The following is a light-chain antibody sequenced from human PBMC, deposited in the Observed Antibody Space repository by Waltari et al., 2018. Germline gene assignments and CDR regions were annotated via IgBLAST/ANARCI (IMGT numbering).Light chain of an antibody. V-gene: IGKV1-39*01. Sequence: DIQMTQSPSSLSASVGDRVTITCRASQGISSYLNWYQQKPGKAPKLLIYAASSLQSGVPSRFSGSGSGTDFTLTISSLQPEDFATYYCQQSYSTPRGTFGGGTKVEIK. J-gene: IGKJ4*01. CDR1: QGISSY. CDR2: AAS. CDR3: QQSYSTPRGT.